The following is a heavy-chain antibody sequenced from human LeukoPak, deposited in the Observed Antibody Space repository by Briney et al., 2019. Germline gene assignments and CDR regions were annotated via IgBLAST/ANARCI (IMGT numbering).Heavy chain of an antibody. V-gene: IGHV3-7*04. Sequence: GGSLRLSCAASGFTFSGYCMSWVRQAPGKGLEWVANIKQDGSEKYSVDSVKGRFTISRDNAKNSLYLQMNSLRAEDTAVYYCARDRYYDSRPSRQYGMDVWGQGTTVTVSS. J-gene: IGHJ6*02. CDR2: IKQDGSEK. D-gene: IGHD3-22*01. CDR1: GFTFSGYC. CDR3: ARDRYYDSRPSRQYGMDV.